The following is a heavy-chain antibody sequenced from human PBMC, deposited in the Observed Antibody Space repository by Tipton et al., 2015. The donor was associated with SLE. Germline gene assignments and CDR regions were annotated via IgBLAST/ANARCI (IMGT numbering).Heavy chain of an antibody. CDR3: ARDPFSAFDI. V-gene: IGHV1-18*01. CDR1: GYTFTRCG. Sequence: QSGAEVKTPGASVKVSCKASGYTFTRCGISWVRQVPGQGFEWMGWISTDNGDTNYARKLRGRVTLSTDTSMNTAYMELRSLRSDDTAVYYCARDPFSAFDIWGKGTTVTVSS. CDR2: ISTDNGDT. J-gene: IGHJ3*02.